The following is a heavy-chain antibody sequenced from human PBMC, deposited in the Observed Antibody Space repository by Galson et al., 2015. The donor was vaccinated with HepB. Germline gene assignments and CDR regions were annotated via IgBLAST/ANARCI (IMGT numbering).Heavy chain of an antibody. D-gene: IGHD2-8*01. V-gene: IGHV1-8*01. CDR3: ARGRYCTSGACPYYFDN. CDR2: MHPDSGNT. CDR1: GYTFTNSD. Sequence: SVKVSCKASGYTFTNSDINWVRQATGQGLEWMGWMHPDSGNTGYAQKFQGRVTMTRNTSISTAYMELSSLRSEDTAVYYCARGRYCTSGACPYYFDNWGQGTLVTVSS. J-gene: IGHJ4*02.